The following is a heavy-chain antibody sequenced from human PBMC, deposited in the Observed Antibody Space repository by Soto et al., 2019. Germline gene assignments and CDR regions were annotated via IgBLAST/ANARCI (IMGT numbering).Heavy chain of an antibody. J-gene: IGHJ3*02. CDR2: TYYRSKWYY. CDR1: GDSVSSNSAA. Sequence: QTLSLTCAISGDSVSSNSAAWNWIRQSPSRGLEWLGRTYYRSKWYYDYAVSVKSRITLNPDTSKNQLSLQLNSVTPEDTAVYYCAREGAQLLQYGGVAFDIWGQGTMVTVSS. CDR3: AREGAQLLQYGGVAFDI. D-gene: IGHD2-2*01. V-gene: IGHV6-1*01.